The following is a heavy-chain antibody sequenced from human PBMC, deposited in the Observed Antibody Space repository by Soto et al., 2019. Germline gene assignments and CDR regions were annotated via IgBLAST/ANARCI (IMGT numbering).Heavy chain of an antibody. D-gene: IGHD4-17*01. CDR3: ARRFYGDYYFDY. Sequence: PSETLSLTCTVSGGSLSSHYWTWIRQSPGKGLEWIGYVYFSGNTNYNPSLKSRVTISIDTSKNQFSLRLSSVTAADTAVYYCARRFYGDYYFDYWGQGTLVTVSS. J-gene: IGHJ4*02. V-gene: IGHV4-59*11. CDR2: VYFSGNT. CDR1: GGSLSSHY.